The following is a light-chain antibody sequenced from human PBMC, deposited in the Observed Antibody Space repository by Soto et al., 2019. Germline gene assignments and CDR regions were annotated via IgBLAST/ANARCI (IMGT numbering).Light chain of an antibody. J-gene: IGLJ1*01. CDR3: AAWDDSLNGRV. V-gene: IGLV1-44*01. CDR1: NSNIGSNT. Sequence: QSVLTQPPSASGTPGQRVTISCSGSNSNIGSNTVNWYQQLPGTAPKLLIYYDNLRPSGVPDRISGSKSGNSASLAISGLRSDDEADDYCAAWDDSLNGRVFGTGTKLTVL. CDR2: YDN.